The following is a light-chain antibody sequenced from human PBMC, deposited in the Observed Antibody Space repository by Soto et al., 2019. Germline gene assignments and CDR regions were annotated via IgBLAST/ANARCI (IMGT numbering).Light chain of an antibody. V-gene: IGKV3-20*01. CDR1: QSVSSSY. CDR2: GAS. CDR3: QQYGSSPLT. Sequence: EIVLTQSPGTLSLSPGERATLSCRASQSVSSSYLAWSQQKPGQAPRLLIYGASRRATGFPDRFSGSGSGTDFTLTISRLEPEDFAVYYCQQYGSSPLTFGGGTKVEIK. J-gene: IGKJ4*01.